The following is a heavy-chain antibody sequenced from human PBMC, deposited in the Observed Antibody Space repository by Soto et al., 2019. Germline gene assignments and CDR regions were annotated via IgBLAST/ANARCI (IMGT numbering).Heavy chain of an antibody. Sequence: ASVKVSCKASGYTFTSYGISWVRQAPGQGLEWMGWISAYNGNTNYAQKLQGRVTMTTDTSTSTAYMELRSLRSDDTAAYYCARGNSLAYSGSWYARGRFDYWGQGTLGSVSS. V-gene: IGHV1-18*01. CDR2: ISAYNGNT. CDR1: GYTFTSYG. D-gene: IGHD6-13*01. CDR3: ARGNSLAYSGSWYARGRFDY. J-gene: IGHJ4*02.